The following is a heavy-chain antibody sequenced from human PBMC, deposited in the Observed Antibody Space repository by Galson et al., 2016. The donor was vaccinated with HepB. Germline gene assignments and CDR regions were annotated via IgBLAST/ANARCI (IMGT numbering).Heavy chain of an antibody. J-gene: IGHJ2*01. Sequence: SLRLSCAASEFTFSRYWMLWVRQGPGTGPVWVARIDTDGSRTSYADFVKGRFTISRDNAKDTLYLQMNSLRAKDTAVYYCVRGAEAAGERYLELWGRGTLVTVSS. CDR1: EFTFSRYW. D-gene: IGHD6-13*01. CDR3: VRGAEAAGERYLEL. CDR2: IDTDGSRT. V-gene: IGHV3-74*01.